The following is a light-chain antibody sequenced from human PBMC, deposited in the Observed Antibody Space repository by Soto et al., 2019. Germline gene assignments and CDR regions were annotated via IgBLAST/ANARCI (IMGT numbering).Light chain of an antibody. CDR2: DVD. V-gene: IGLV2-14*03. CDR1: SSDVGGYHY. J-gene: IGLJ2*01. Sequence: QSALTQPASVSGSPGQSITISCTGTSSDVGGYHYVSWYQHHPGKVPKLIIYDVDNRPSGVSNRFSASKSGDTASLTISGLQTEDEADYYCSSYTSSGTLIFGGGTKVTVL. CDR3: SSYTSSGTLI.